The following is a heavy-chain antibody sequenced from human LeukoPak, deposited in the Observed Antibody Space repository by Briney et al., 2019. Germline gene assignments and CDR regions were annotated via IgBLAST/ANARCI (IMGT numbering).Heavy chain of an antibody. CDR3: ASGRGFTVAKTIYDY. Sequence: GGSLRLSCTVSGFTFNNCEMNWVRQAPGKGLEWVSYISSSGSSISYADSARGRFTISRDNAKNSLYLQMNSLRVEDTAVYYCASGRGFTVAKTIYDYWGQGTLVTVSS. D-gene: IGHD4-17*01. V-gene: IGHV3-48*03. J-gene: IGHJ4*02. CDR1: GFTFNNCE. CDR2: ISSSGSSI.